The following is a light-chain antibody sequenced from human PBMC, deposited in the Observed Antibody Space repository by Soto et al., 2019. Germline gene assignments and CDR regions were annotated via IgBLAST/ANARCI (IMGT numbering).Light chain of an antibody. V-gene: IGLV6-57*01. CDR3: QSYDPVWV. CDR2: EDD. J-gene: IGLJ3*02. Sequence: NFMLTQPHSVSESPGKTVTISCTRSSGSITTNYVQWYQHRPGRSPTTVIYEDDQRPSGVPDRFSGSIDRSSNSASLTISGLKTEDEADYYWQSYDPVWVLGGGTKLTVL. CDR1: SGSITTNY.